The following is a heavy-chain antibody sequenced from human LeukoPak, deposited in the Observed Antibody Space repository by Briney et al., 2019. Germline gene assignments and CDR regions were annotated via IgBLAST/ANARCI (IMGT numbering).Heavy chain of an antibody. CDR1: GFSFSSYG. J-gene: IGHJ6*03. V-gene: IGHV3-23*01. D-gene: IGHD3-22*01. Sequence: GGTLRLSCAASGFSFSSYGMSWVRQAPGKGLECVSAISGSGGSTYYADSVKGRFTISRDNSKNTLYLQMNSLRAEDTAVYCCAKTANYYDSSGYYYSDYYYYYMDVWGKGTTVTISS. CDR2: ISGSGGST. CDR3: AKTANYYDSSGYYYSDYYYYYMDV.